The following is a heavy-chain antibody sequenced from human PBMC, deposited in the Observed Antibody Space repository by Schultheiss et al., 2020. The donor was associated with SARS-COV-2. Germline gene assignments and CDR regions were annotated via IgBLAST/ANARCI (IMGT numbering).Heavy chain of an antibody. CDR1: GFTFSSNY. CDR3: ARDSYYDSSGYHS. V-gene: IGHV3-30*03. J-gene: IGHJ5*02. D-gene: IGHD3-22*01. CDR2: ISYDGSNK. Sequence: GGSLRLSCAASGFTFSSNYMSWVRQAPGKGLEWVAVISYDGSNKYYADSVKGRFTISRDNSKNTLYLQMNSLKTEDTAVYYCARDSYYDSSGYHSWGQGTLVTVSS.